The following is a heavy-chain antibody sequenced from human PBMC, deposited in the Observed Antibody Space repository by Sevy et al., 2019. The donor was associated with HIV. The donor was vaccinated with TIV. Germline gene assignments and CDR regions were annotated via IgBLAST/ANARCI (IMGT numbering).Heavy chain of an antibody. J-gene: IGHJ6*02. Sequence: GGSLRLSCAASGFTFSNYGIHWVRQAPGKGLEWVEVIRYDGSNKYYEDSVKGRFTISRYNSKNTLYLQINSLRAEDTAVYYCARGPLRYCSSSSCYEGDNYYYGMDVWGQGTTVTVSS. V-gene: IGHV3-33*01. CDR3: ARGPLRYCSSSSCYEGDNYYYGMDV. CDR2: IRYDGSNK. D-gene: IGHD2-2*01. CDR1: GFTFSNYG.